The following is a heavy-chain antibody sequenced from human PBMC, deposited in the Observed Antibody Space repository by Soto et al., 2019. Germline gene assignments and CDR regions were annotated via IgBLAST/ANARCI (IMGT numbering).Heavy chain of an antibody. V-gene: IGHV1-69*12. J-gene: IGHJ2*01. CDR2: IIPIFGTA. D-gene: IGHD2-15*01. Sequence: QVQLVQSGAEVKKPGSSVKVSCKASGGTFSSYAISWVRQAPGQGLEWMGGIIPIFGTANYAQKYQCRVTITAEESTSTAYMELSSLRSEDTAVYYCARGTGYCSGGSCFGWYFDLWGRGTLVTVSS. CDR3: ARGTGYCSGGSCFGWYFDL. CDR1: GGTFSSYA.